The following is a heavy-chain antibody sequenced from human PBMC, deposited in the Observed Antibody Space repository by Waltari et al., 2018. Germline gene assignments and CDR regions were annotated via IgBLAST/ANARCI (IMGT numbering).Heavy chain of an antibody. J-gene: IGHJ4*02. CDR1: GFTFKTYS. D-gene: IGHD3-9*01. CDR2: ISDTSTYI. V-gene: IGHV3-21*01. CDR3: VRGGTGMQRVESLDY. Sequence: EVQLVESGGGLVKPGGSLRLSCAASGFTFKTYSMNWVRQAPGKGLESVSSISDTSTYIDYAVSLRGRFTTSRDNAKNSLYLQLNSLRAEDTAVYYCVRGGTGMQRVESLDYWGQGILVTVSS.